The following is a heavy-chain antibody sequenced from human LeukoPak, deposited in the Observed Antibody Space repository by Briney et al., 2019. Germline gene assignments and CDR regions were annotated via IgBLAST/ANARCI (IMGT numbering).Heavy chain of an antibody. CDR3: AKGIQWELPLES. D-gene: IGHD1-26*01. J-gene: IGHJ4*02. CDR1: GFTFSSYG. CDR2: IWYDGSNK. Sequence: GRSLRLSCAASGFTFSSYGMHWVRQAPGKGLEWVAVIWYDGSNKYYADSVKGRFTISRDNSKNTLYLQMNSLRAEDTAIYYCAKGIQWELPLESWGQGTLVTVSS. V-gene: IGHV3-33*06.